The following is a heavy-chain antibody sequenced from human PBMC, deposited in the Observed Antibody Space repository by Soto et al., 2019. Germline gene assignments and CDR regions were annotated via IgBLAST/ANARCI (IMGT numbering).Heavy chain of an antibody. J-gene: IGHJ4*02. CDR2: ISSSSSTI. CDR1: GFTFSSYS. D-gene: IGHD2-2*01. CDR3: ASYCSSTSCYVWDFDY. Sequence: EVQLVESGGGLVQPGGSLRLSCAASGFTFSSYSMNWVRQAPGKGLEWVSYISSSSSTIYYADSVKGRFTISRDNAKNSLYLQMNSLRAEDTAVYYCASYCSSTSCYVWDFDYWGQGTLVTVSS. V-gene: IGHV3-48*01.